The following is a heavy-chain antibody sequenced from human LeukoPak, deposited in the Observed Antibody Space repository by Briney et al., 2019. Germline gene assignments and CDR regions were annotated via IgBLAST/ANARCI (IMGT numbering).Heavy chain of an antibody. J-gene: IGHJ6*03. CDR1: GGSFSGYY. Sequence: PSETLSLTCAVYGGSFSGYYWSWIRQPPGKGLEWIGEINHSGSTNYNLSLKSRVTISVDTSKNQFSLKLSSVTAADTAVYYCARGRYYDFWSGSWAGYYYYYMDVWGKGTTVTVSS. CDR2: INHSGST. D-gene: IGHD3-3*01. V-gene: IGHV4-34*01. CDR3: ARGRYYDFWSGSWAGYYYYYMDV.